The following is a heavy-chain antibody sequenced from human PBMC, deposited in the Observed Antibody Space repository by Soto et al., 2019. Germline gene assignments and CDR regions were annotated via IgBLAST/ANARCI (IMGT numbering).Heavy chain of an antibody. J-gene: IGHJ6*03. Sequence: WTWIRQPPGKPMEWIGYIYDSGSTYYNPSLESRVAFSVDTSKNQFSLKVRSVTAADTAVYYCARVRTSLDLYYYYMDVWGTGTTVTVSS. CDR3: ARVRTSLDLYYYYMDV. V-gene: IGHV4-59*08. CDR2: IYDSGST. D-gene: IGHD2-2*01.